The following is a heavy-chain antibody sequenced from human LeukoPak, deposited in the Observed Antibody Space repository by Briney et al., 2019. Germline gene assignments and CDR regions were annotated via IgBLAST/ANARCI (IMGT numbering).Heavy chain of an antibody. Sequence: SETLSLTCAVYGGSFSGYYWSWIRQPPGKGLEWIGEINHSGSTNYNPSLKSRVTISVDTSKNQFSLKLSSVTAADTAVYYCARVIAAAGTDYWGQGTLVTVSS. V-gene: IGHV4-34*09. D-gene: IGHD6-13*01. CDR3: ARVIAAAGTDY. CDR1: GGSFSGYY. CDR2: INHSGST. J-gene: IGHJ4*02.